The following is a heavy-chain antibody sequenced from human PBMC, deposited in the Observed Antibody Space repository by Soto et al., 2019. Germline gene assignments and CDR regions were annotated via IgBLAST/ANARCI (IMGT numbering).Heavy chain of an antibody. J-gene: IGHJ4*02. V-gene: IGHV4-59*01. CDR1: GGSISSYD. CDR2: IYYSGST. Sequence: SETLSLPCTVSGGSISSYDWRWIRKPPGKGLEWIGYIYYSGSTNYNPSLKSRVTISVDTSKNQFSLKLSSVTAADTAVYYCARAGSEYSSSSGYYFDYWGQGTLVTVSS. D-gene: IGHD6-6*01. CDR3: ARAGSEYSSSSGYYFDY.